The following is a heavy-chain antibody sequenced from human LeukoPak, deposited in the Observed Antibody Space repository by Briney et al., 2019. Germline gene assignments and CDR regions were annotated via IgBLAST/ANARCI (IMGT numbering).Heavy chain of an antibody. CDR2: ISWDGGST. Sequence: PGGSLRLSCAASGFTFDDYAMHWVRQAPGKGLEWVSLISWDGGSTYYADSVKGRFTISRDNSKNSLYLQMNSLRAEDTALYYCAKDIKSSRGRYYYYYMDVWGKGTTVTVSS. CDR3: AKDIKSSRGRYYYYYMDV. V-gene: IGHV3-43D*03. D-gene: IGHD5/OR15-5a*01. J-gene: IGHJ6*03. CDR1: GFTFDDYA.